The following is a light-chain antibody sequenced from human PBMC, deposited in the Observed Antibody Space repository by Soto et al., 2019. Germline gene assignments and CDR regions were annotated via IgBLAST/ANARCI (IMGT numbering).Light chain of an antibody. CDR1: QDIRKY. V-gene: IGKV1-33*01. CDR2: GAS. CDR3: QHYDNLPPFT. J-gene: IGKJ3*01. Sequence: DIQMTQSPSSLSTSVGDRVTITCQASQDIRKYLNWYQQKPGRAPKLLIYGASNLETGVPSRFSGSGYGTDFTFTISSLQPEDIATYYCQHYDNLPPFTFGPGTKVAIK.